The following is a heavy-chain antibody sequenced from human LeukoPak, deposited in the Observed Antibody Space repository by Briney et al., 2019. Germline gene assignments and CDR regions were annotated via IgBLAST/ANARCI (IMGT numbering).Heavy chain of an antibody. D-gene: IGHD1-1*01. V-gene: IGHV1-18*04. CDR1: GYTFTSYG. CDR2: ISAYNGNT. J-gene: IGHJ4*02. Sequence: EASVKVSCKASGYTFTSYGISWVRQAPGQGLEWMGWISAYNGNTNYAQKLQGRVTMTTDTSTCTAYMELRSLRSDDTAVYYCARVEVGGTTGTLNDYWGQGTLVTVSS. CDR3: ARVEVGGTTGTLNDY.